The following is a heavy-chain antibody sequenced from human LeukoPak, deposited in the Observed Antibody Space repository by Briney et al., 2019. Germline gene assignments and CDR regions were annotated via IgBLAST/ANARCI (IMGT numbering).Heavy chain of an antibody. J-gene: IGHJ4*02. Sequence: GGSLRLSCAASGFTFSSYAMHLVRQAPGKRLEWVAIISYDGSNKYYADSVKGRFTISRDNSKNTLYLQMNSLRAEDTAVYYCARSTVTFDYWGQGTLVTVSS. CDR2: ISYDGSNK. V-gene: IGHV3-30-3*01. D-gene: IGHD4-17*01. CDR1: GFTFSSYA. CDR3: ARSTVTFDY.